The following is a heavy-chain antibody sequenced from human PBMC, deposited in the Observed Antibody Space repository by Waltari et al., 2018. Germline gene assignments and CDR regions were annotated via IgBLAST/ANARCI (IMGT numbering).Heavy chain of an antibody. CDR3: ARLPYYYGSGSYYSDYGMDV. CDR1: GYIFTHYW. Sequence: EVQLVQSGAAVKKPGESLRISCQGSGYIFTHYWIGWVRQMPGKGLEWMGVIYPGDFDTRYSPSFQGQVTISADKSINTAYLQWSSLKASDTAMYYCARLPYYYGSGSYYSDYGMDVWGQGTTVTVSS. V-gene: IGHV5-51*01. D-gene: IGHD3-10*01. CDR2: IYPGDFDT. J-gene: IGHJ6*02.